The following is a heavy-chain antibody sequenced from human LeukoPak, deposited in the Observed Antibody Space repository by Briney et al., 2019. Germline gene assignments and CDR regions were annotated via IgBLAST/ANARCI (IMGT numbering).Heavy chain of an antibody. Sequence: PSETLSLTCTVSGGSISSSSYYWGWIRQPPGKGLEWIGSIYYSGSTYYNPSLKSRVTISVDTSKNQFSLKLSSVTAADTAVYYCARHAYSYGYHWGQGTLVTVPS. CDR1: GGSISSSSYY. D-gene: IGHD5-18*01. CDR3: ARHAYSYGYH. CDR2: IYYSGST. J-gene: IGHJ5*02. V-gene: IGHV4-39*01.